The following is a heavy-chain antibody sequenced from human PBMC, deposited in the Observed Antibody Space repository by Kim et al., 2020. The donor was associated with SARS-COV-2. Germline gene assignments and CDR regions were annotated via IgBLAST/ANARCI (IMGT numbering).Heavy chain of an antibody. V-gene: IGHV1-18*01. D-gene: IGHD6-13*01. Sequence: ASVKVSCKASGYTITSYGISWVRQAPGQGLEWMGWISAYNGNTNYAQKLQGRVTMTTDTSTSTAYMELRSLRSDDTAVYYCARDEIAAAPKNVDYYYGMDSWGQGTTVTVSS. CDR3: ARDEIAAAPKNVDYYYGMDS. CDR2: ISAYNGNT. CDR1: GYTITSYG. J-gene: IGHJ6*02.